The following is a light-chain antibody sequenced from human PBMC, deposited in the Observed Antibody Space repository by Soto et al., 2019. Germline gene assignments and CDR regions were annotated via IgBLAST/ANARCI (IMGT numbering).Light chain of an antibody. Sequence: QSALTQTPSASGSAGQSVTISCTGTSSDVGAYDYVSWYQQHPGKAPKLMIYEVTKRPSGVPDRFSGSKSGNTASLTVSGLQVEDEAEYYCSSYAGSNNLLFGGGTKVTVL. CDR1: SSDVGAYDY. CDR3: SSYAGSNNLL. CDR2: EVT. V-gene: IGLV2-8*01. J-gene: IGLJ2*01.